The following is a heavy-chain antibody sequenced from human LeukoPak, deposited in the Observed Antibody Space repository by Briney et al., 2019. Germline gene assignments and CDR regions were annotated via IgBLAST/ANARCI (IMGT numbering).Heavy chain of an antibody. CDR1: GFTFSSYG. V-gene: IGHV3-21*01. Sequence: GRSLRLSCAASGFTFSSYGMHWVRQAPGKGLEWVSSISSSSSYIYYADSVKGRFTISRDNAKNSLYLQMNSLRAEDTAVYYCARDSESMVATLTPGYWGQGTLVTVSS. J-gene: IGHJ4*02. D-gene: IGHD5-12*01. CDR2: ISSSSSYI. CDR3: ARDSESMVATLTPGY.